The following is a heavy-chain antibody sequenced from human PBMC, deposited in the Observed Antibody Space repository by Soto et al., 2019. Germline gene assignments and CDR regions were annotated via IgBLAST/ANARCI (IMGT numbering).Heavy chain of an antibody. CDR1: GYTFTSYA. CDR3: ARDFCSSTSCTGWDY. V-gene: IGHV1-3*01. J-gene: IGHJ4*02. D-gene: IGHD2-2*01. CDR2: INAGNGNT. Sequence: GASVKVSCKASGYTFTSYAMHWVRQAPGQRLEWMGWINAGNGNTKYSQKFQGRVTITRDTSAGTAYMELSSLRSEDTAVYYCARDFCSSTSCTGWDYWGQGTLVTVSS.